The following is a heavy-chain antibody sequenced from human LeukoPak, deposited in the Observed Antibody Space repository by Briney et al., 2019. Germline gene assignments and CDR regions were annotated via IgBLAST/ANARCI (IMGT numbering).Heavy chain of an antibody. J-gene: IGHJ3*02. V-gene: IGHV3-48*03. Sequence: GGSLRLSCAASGFTFSSYEMNWVRQAPGKGLEWVSYISSSGSTIYYADSVKGRFTISRDNAKNSLYLQMNSLRAEDTAVYYCARDPPRIAAAGAKAFDIWGQGTMVTVSS. CDR3: ARDPPRIAAAGAKAFDI. CDR2: ISSSGSTI. D-gene: IGHD6-13*01. CDR1: GFTFSSYE.